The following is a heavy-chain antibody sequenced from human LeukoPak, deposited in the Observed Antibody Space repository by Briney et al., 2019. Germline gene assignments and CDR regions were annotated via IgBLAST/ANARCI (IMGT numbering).Heavy chain of an antibody. CDR3: AGATVTTLLGY. Sequence: PSETLSLTCTVSGGSISSYYWSWIRQPPGKGLEWIGYIYYSGSTNYNPSLKSRVTISVDRSKNQFSLKLSSVTAADTAVYYCAGATVTTLLGYWGQGTLVTVSS. V-gene: IGHV4-59*12. CDR1: GGSISSYY. D-gene: IGHD4-17*01. CDR2: IYYSGST. J-gene: IGHJ4*02.